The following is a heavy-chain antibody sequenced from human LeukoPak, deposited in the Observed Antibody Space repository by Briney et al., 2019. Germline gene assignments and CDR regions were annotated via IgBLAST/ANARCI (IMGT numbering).Heavy chain of an antibody. CDR1: GGSFSGYY. D-gene: IGHD2-15*01. J-gene: IGHJ3*02. CDR3: ARVGGTYAFDI. Sequence: SETLALTCAVYGGSFSGYYWSWIRQPPGKGLEWIGEINHSGSYNYNPSLKSRVTISVDTSKNQFSLKLSSVTAADTAVYYCARVGGTYAFDIWGQGTMVTVT. V-gene: IGHV4-34*01. CDR2: INHSGSY.